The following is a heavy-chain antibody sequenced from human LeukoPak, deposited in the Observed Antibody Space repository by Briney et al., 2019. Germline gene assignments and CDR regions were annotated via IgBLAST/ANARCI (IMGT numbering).Heavy chain of an antibody. CDR2: IYPGDSNS. D-gene: IGHD1-26*01. J-gene: IGHJ3*02. CDR3: ARHLRSGGYGSLGDAFDI. Sequence: GESLKISCEGSGYSFTKYWIGWVRQMPGKGLERMGIIYPGDSNSRYSPSFEGQVSISVDKSISTAYLQWSSLKASDTAMYYCARHLRSGGYGSLGDAFDIWGQGTMVTVSS. CDR1: GYSFTKYW. V-gene: IGHV5-51*01.